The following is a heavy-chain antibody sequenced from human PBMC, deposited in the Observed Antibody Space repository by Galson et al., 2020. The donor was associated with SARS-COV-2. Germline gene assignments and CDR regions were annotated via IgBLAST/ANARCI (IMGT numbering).Heavy chain of an antibody. D-gene: IGHD3-10*01. V-gene: IGHV4-34*01. Sequence: SETLSLTFAVFGGSFSGYYWTWISRPPGRGLEWIGAIKHSGSPNYNPSPTSRDTLSLDTSKNQFSLKLSSVTAADTGVYYCAIRNELVWFRQLLLSNYNYGMDVWGQGTTVTVSS. CDR1: GGSFSGYY. CDR3: AIRNELVWFRQLLLSNYNYGMDV. J-gene: IGHJ6*02. CDR2: IKHSGSP.